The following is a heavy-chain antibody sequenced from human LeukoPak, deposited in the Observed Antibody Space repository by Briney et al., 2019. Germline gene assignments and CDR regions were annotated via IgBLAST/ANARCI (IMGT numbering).Heavy chain of an antibody. CDR3: PGGYSDTIWRGYYYHGMDV. D-gene: IGHD1-26*01. J-gene: IGHJ6*02. CDR2: IYYSGST. V-gene: IGHV4-31*03. Sequence: KASQTLSLTCTVSGGSISSGGYYWSWIRQHPGKGLESIGYIYYSGSTYYNPSLKSRVTISVDTSKNQFSLKLSSVTAPDMAVYYCPGGYSDTIWRGYYYHGMDVWGQGTTVTVSS. CDR1: GGSISSGGYY.